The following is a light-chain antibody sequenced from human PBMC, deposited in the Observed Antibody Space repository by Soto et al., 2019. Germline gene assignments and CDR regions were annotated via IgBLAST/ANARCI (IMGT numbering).Light chain of an antibody. CDR1: QSISSW. CDR3: QQYDLYPWT. Sequence: DIQMTQSPSTLSASVGDRVTITCRASQSISSWLAWYQQKPGKAPKLLIYQASSLESGFPSRFSGSGSGTEFTLTISSLQPDDFATYYCQQYDLYPWTFGQGTKVEI. J-gene: IGKJ1*01. V-gene: IGKV1-5*03. CDR2: QAS.